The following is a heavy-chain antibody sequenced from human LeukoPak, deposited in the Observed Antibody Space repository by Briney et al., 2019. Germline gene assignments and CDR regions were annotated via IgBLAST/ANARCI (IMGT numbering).Heavy chain of an antibody. CDR3: TRSTNPGYYYDSSGYYDY. D-gene: IGHD3-22*01. J-gene: IGHJ4*02. CDR2: IRSKAYGGTT. CDR1: GFTFGDYA. Sequence: GGSLRLSCTASGFTFGDYAMSWVRQAPGKGLEWVGFIRSKAYGGTTEYAASVKGRFTISRDDSKSIAYLQMNSLKTEDTAVYYCTRSTNPGYYYDSSGYYDYWGQGTLVTVSS. V-gene: IGHV3-49*04.